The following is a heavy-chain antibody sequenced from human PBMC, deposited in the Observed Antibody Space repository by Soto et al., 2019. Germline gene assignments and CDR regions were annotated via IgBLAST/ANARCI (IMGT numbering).Heavy chain of an antibody. CDR2: IYYSGTT. D-gene: IGHD3-10*02. J-gene: IGHJ4*02. V-gene: IGHV4-39*01. CDR3: YMDVPPLYYFDY. CDR1: GGSISSYY. Sequence: SETLSLTCTVSGGSISSYYWGWIRQPPGKGLEWIGSIYYSGTTYYNPSLKSRVTISVDTSKNQFSLNLNSVTAADTAMYYCYMDVPPLYYFDYWGLGTLVTVSS.